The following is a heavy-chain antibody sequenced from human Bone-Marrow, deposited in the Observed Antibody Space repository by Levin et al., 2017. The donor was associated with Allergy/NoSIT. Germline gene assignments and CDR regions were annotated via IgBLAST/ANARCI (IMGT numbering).Heavy chain of an antibody. CDR2: INTNTGNP. D-gene: IGHD5-18*01. J-gene: IGHJ6*02. CDR1: GYTFTSYA. CDR3: ARGTVGATAMVTGPWYGNYYGMDV. Sequence: GASVKVSCKASGYTFTSYAMNWVRQAPGQGLEWMGWINTNTGNPTYAQGFTGRFVFSLDTSVSTAYLQICSLKAEDTAVYYCARGTVGATAMVTGPWYGNYYGMDVWGQGTTVTVSS. V-gene: IGHV7-4-1*01.